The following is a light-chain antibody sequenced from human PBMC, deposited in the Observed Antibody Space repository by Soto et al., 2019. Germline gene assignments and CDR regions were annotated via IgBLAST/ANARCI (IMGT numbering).Light chain of an antibody. CDR3: QKYNSAPRT. J-gene: IGKJ2*02. V-gene: IGKV1-27*01. CDR2: AAS. Sequence: DIQMTQSPSSLSASVGDRVTITCRASQGISNYLAWYQQKPGKVPKLLIYAASTLQSGVPSRFSGSGFGTDFTLTISSLQPEDVATYYCQKYNSAPRTFGQGGKLEIK. CDR1: QGISNY.